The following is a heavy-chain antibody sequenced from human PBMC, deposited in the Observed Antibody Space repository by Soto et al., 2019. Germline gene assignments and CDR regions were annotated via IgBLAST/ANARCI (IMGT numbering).Heavy chain of an antibody. D-gene: IGHD3-3*01. Sequence: RGESLKISCKGSGYSFTSYWIGWVRQMPGKGLEWMGIIYPGDSDTRYSPSFQGQVTISADKSISTAYLQWSSLKASDTAMYYCARRFLSGRDAFDIWGQWTMVPLSS. CDR1: GYSFTSYW. CDR2: IYPGDSDT. V-gene: IGHV5-51*01. CDR3: ARRFLSGRDAFDI. J-gene: IGHJ3*02.